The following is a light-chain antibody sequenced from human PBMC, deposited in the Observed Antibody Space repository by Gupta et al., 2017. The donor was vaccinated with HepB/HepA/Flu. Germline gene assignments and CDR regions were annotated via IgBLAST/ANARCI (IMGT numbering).Light chain of an antibody. CDR1: SNDVGQDNL. CDR2: EVN. J-gene: IGLJ2*01. V-gene: IGLV2-23*02. CDR3: SSDAGSGNDVV. Sequence: SALTQPASVSGSPGPSITISCPGTSNDVGQDNLVSWYQQNPGKAPNLLSYEVNKRPSVVPDRFSGSKSGNTASLTIAGLHAEDEADYYCSSDAGSGNDVVFGGGTKLTVL.